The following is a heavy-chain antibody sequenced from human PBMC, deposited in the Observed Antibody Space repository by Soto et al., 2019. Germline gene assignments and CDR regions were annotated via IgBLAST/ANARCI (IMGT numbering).Heavy chain of an antibody. D-gene: IGHD6-19*01. CDR1: GGTFSSYT. CDR3: AIAVAGTSAYYGMDV. CDR2: NIPILGIA. V-gene: IGHV1-69*02. J-gene: IGHJ6*02. Sequence: QVQLVQSGAEVKKPGSSVKVSCKASGGTFSSYTISWVRQAPGQGLEWMGRNIPILGIANYAQKFQGRVTSTADKSTSRAYMELSSLRSEDTAVYYCAIAVAGTSAYYGMDVWGQGTTVTVSS.